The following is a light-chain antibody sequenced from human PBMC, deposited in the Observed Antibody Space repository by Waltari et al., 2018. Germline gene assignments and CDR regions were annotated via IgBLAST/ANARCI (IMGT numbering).Light chain of an antibody. V-gene: IGLV2-14*03. CDR2: DVS. J-gene: IGLJ1*01. Sequence: QSALTQPASVSGSPGQSITISCTGTSRHVGAYTYISWYQQHPGKVPKVMIFDVSNRPSGVSNRFSGSKSGNTASLTISGLQAEDEADYYCTSYTSRNTLVFGSGTKVTVV. CDR3: TSYTSRNTLV. CDR1: SRHVGAYTY.